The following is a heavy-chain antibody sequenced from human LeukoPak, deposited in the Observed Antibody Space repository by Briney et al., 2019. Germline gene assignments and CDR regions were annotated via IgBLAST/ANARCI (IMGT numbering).Heavy chain of an antibody. CDR2: INYSGNS. J-gene: IGHJ4*02. V-gene: IGHV4-59*08. CDR3: ARLDCISDTCYNY. CDR1: GDSISTDH. D-gene: IGHD2-21*01. Sequence: PSETLSLTCIVSGDSISTDHWSWIRQSPRKGLEWIGYINYSGNSEYNPSLKSRVTISVDRSKNQVSLKMRSVTAADTAVYYCARLDCISDTCYNYWALGALVTVSS.